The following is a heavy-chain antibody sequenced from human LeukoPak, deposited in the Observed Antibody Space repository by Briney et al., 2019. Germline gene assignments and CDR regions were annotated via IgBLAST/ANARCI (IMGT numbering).Heavy chain of an antibody. CDR2: ISSSGSTI. Sequence: GGSLRLSCAASGLSYSDSYMTWIRQAPGKGLEWVSYISSSGSTIYYADSVKGRFTISRDNAKNSLYLQMNSLRAEDTAVYYCARDRYSSSWYVYYYYYYMDVWGKGTTFSVSS. V-gene: IGHV3-11*01. D-gene: IGHD6-13*01. CDR3: ARDRYSSSWYVYYYYYYMDV. J-gene: IGHJ6*03. CDR1: GLSYSDSY.